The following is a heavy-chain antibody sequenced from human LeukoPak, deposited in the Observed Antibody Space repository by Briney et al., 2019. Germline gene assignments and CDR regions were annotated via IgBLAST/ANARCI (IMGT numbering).Heavy chain of an antibody. J-gene: IGHJ4*02. CDR1: GLILRGHA. CDR2: IGDSGEIE. D-gene: IGHD6-19*01. Sequence: GGSLRLSCEASGLILRGHAMSWVRQAPGKGLEWVSGIGDSGEIERYADSVKGRFTISRDNFRNTVYLEMRSLRPEDTAVYYCAKGYSSGWTPFDYWGQGTEVTVSS. V-gene: IGHV3-23*01. CDR3: AKGYSSGWTPFDY.